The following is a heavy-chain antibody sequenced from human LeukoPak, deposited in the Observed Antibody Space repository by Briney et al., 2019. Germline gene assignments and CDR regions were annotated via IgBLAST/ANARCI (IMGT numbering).Heavy chain of an antibody. Sequence: GGSLRLSCGASGFTFTNAWMSWVRQAPGKGLEWVGHIKSRNHGGTTDYAAPVKGRFTISRDDSKNALYLQMNSLQTEDTAVYYRTTSDIVPEVIARNYFDAWGQGTLVTVSS. J-gene: IGHJ5*02. CDR1: GFTFTNAW. CDR3: TTSDIVPEVIARNYFDA. V-gene: IGHV3-15*01. CDR2: IKSRNHGGTT. D-gene: IGHD2-8*01.